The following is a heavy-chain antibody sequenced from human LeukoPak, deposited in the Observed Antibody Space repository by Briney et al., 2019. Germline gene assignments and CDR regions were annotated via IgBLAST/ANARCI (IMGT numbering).Heavy chain of an antibody. J-gene: IGHJ4*02. CDR1: GFTFSSYS. CDR3: ARVTVLNDYSFDY. D-gene: IGHD1-1*01. CDR2: ISSSSTYM. Sequence: GGSLRLSGAASGFTFSSYSMNWVRQAPGKGLEWVSSISSSSTYMFYADSVKGRFTISRDNAKNSLSLQMNSLRAEDTAVYYCARVTVLNDYSFDYWGQGTLVTVSS. V-gene: IGHV3-21*01.